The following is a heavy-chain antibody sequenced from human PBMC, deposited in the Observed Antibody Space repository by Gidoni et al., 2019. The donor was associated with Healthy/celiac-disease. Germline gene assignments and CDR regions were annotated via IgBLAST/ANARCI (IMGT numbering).Heavy chain of an antibody. D-gene: IGHD5-12*01. J-gene: IGHJ3*02. V-gene: IGHV3-13*04. CDR3: ARGPSGYSGYDWEAAANDAFDI. Sequence: EVQLVESGGGLVQPGGSLRLSCAASGFTFSSYDMHWVRQATGKGLEWVSAIGTACDTYYPGSVKGRFTISRENAKNSLYLQMNSLRAGDTAVYYCARGPSGYSGYDWEAAANDAFDIWGQGTMVTVSS. CDR1: GFTFSSYD. CDR2: IGTACDT.